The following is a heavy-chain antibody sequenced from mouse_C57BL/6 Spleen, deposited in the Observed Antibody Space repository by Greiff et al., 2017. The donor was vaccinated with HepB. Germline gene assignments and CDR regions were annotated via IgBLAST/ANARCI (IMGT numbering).Heavy chain of an antibody. Sequence: EVQLVESGGGLVKPGGSLKLSCAASGFTFSSYAMSWVRQTPEKRLEWVATISDGGSYTYYPDNVKGRFTISRDNAKNNLYLQMSHLKSEDTAMYYCARGDYDYDPSYWYFDVWGTGTTVTVSS. CDR3: ARGDYDYDPSYWYFDV. CDR1: GFTFSSYA. D-gene: IGHD2-4*01. CDR2: ISDGGSYT. V-gene: IGHV5-4*01. J-gene: IGHJ1*03.